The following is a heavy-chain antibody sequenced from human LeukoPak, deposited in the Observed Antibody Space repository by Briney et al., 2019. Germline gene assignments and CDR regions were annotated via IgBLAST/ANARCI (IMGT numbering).Heavy chain of an antibody. D-gene: IGHD3-22*01. CDR1: GFTFSSYA. CDR3: AKDRHYYDSSGYYYWNFDL. CDR2: ISGSGGST. J-gene: IGHJ2*01. V-gene: IGHV3-23*01. Sequence: GGSLRLSCAASGFTFSSYAMSWVCQAPGKGLEWVSAISGSGGSTYYADSVKGRFTISRDNSKNTLYLQMNSLRAEDTAVYYCAKDRHYYDSSGYYYWNFDLWGRGTLVTVSS.